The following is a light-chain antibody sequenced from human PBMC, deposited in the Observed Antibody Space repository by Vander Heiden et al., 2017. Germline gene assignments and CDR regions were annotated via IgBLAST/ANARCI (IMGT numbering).Light chain of an antibody. J-gene: IGKJ2*01. Sequence: DIQMTQSPSSLSASVGGRVTITCQASQDITKYLNWYQQKSGKATKLLIYDTFNLETGVPSRCSGSGSGTDFSSTISSLQPEDTATYYCQQYKALLTFGQGTKLEIK. CDR3: QQYKALLT. CDR2: DTF. V-gene: IGKV1-33*01. CDR1: QDITKY.